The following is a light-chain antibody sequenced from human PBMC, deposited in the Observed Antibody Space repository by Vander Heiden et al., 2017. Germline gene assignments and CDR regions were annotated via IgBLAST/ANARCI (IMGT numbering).Light chain of an antibody. CDR1: SGSVSTSYY. CDR3: VLYMGSSWV. J-gene: IGLJ3*02. V-gene: IGLV8-61*01. CDR2: STN. Sequence: QTVVTQEPSFSVSPGGTVTLTCGLSSGSVSTSYYPSWYQPTPGQAPRTLIYSTNTRSSGVPDRFSGSILGNKAALTITGAQADDESDYYCVLYMGSSWVFGGGTKLTVL.